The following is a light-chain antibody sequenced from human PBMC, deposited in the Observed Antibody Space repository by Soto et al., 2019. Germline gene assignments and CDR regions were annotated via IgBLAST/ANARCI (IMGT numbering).Light chain of an antibody. CDR1: QGISSY. J-gene: IGKJ5*01. V-gene: IGKV1-9*01. Sequence: IQLTQSPSSLSASVGDRVTITCRASQGISSYLAWYQQKPGKAPKLLIYAASTLQSGVPSRFSGSGSGTSFTLTISSLQPEDFATYYCQQLLSYPITFGQGTRLEIK. CDR3: QQLLSYPIT. CDR2: AAS.